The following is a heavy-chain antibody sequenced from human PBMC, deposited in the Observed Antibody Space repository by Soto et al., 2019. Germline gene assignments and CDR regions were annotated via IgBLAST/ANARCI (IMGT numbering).Heavy chain of an antibody. J-gene: IGHJ5*02. CDR1: GGSFSGYY. D-gene: IGHD1-7*01. V-gene: IGHV4-34*01. Sequence: PSETLSLTCAVYGGSFSGYYWSWIRQPPGKGLEWIGEINHSGSTNYNPSLKSRVTMSVDTSKNQFSLKLSSVTAADTAVYYCARDGQTGTTDYNWFDPWGQGNLVTVS. CDR3: ARDGQTGTTDYNWFDP. CDR2: INHSGST.